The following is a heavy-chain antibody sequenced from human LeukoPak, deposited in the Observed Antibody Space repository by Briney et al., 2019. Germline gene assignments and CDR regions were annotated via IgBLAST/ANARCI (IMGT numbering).Heavy chain of an antibody. CDR3: ARLLYYGSGSPEGY. Sequence: PSEILSLTCAVYGGSFSGYYWSWIRQPPGKGLEWIGEINHSGSTNYNPSLKSRVTISVDTSKNQFSLKLSSVTAADTAVYYCARLLYYGSGSPEGYWGQGTLVTVSS. V-gene: IGHV4-34*01. J-gene: IGHJ4*02. CDR1: GGSFSGYY. CDR2: INHSGST. D-gene: IGHD3-10*01.